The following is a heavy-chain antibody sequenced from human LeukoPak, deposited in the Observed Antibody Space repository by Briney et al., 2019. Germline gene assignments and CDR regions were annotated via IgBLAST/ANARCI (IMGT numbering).Heavy chain of an antibody. D-gene: IGHD2-15*01. CDR3: AKEQHSGYCSGGSCYSYGTYIDY. CDR1: GFTFSSYG. V-gene: IGHV3-30*18. J-gene: IGHJ4*02. CDR2: ISYGGSNK. Sequence: QPGGSLRLSCAASGFTFSSYGMHWVRQAPGKGLEWVAVISYGGSNKYYADSVKGRFTISRDNSKNTLYLQMNSLRAEDTAVYYCAKEQHSGYCSGGSCYSYGTYIDYWGQGTLVTVSS.